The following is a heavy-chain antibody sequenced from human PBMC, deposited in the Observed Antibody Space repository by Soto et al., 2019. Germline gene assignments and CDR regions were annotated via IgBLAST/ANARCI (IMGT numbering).Heavy chain of an antibody. D-gene: IGHD2-2*01. Sequence: QVQLQQWGAGLLKPSETLSLTCAVYGGSFSGYYWSWIRQPPGKGLEWIGEINHSGSTNYNPSLKSRVTISVDTSKNQFSLKLSSVTAADTAVYYCAAVTVPLRRYCSSTSCSPAYWGQGTLVTVSS. CDR2: INHSGST. V-gene: IGHV4-34*01. CDR1: GGSFSGYY. J-gene: IGHJ4*02. CDR3: AAVTVPLRRYCSSTSCSPAY.